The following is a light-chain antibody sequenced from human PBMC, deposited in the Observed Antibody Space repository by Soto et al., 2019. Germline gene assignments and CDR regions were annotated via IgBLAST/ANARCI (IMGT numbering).Light chain of an antibody. CDR1: QDISNY. CDR2: DAS. CDR3: QQYDNPFT. Sequence: DIKMTQSPSSLSATVGDKITIXXQASQDISNYLNWYQQKPGKAPEXLIYDASNLETGVPSRFSGSGSGTDFTFTISSLQPEDIATYYCQQYDNPFTFGQGTRLEIK. J-gene: IGKJ5*01. V-gene: IGKV1-33*01.